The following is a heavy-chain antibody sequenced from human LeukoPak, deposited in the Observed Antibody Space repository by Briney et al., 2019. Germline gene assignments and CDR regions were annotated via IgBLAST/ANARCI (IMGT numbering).Heavy chain of an antibody. J-gene: IGHJ5*02. CDR2: INHSGST. D-gene: IGHD3-10*01. CDR3: ARWVLLWFGDDNWFDP. Sequence: SETLSLTCAVYGGSFSGYYWSWIRQPPGKGLEWIGEINHSGSTNYNPSLKSRVTISVDTPKNQFSLKLSSVTAADTAVYYCARWVLLWFGDDNWFDPWGQGTLVTVSS. CDR1: GGSFSGYY. V-gene: IGHV4-34*01.